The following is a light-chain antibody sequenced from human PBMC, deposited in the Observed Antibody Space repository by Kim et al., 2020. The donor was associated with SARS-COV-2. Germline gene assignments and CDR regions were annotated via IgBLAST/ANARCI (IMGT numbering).Light chain of an antibody. V-gene: IGKV3-11*01. CDR1: QSVGTY. J-gene: IGKJ4*01. Sequence: IVLTQSPATLSLSPGERATLSCRASQSVGTYLAWYQQKPGQAPRPLIFDASDRAPGVPARFSGSGSGTDFTLNIDNLEPEDFAVYYCQQRSNWPSFGGGTKVDIK. CDR2: DAS. CDR3: QQRSNWPS.